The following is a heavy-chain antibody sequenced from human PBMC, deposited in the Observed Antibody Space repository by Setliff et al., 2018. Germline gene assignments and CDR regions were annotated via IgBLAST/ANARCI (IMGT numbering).Heavy chain of an antibody. V-gene: IGHV1-2*06. CDR3: AKSGDYSNRGHFDC. CDR1: GYTFTGYY. J-gene: IGHJ4*02. Sequence: ASVKVSCKASGYTFTGYYMHWVRQAPGQGLEWMGRINPNSGGTNYAQKFQGRVTMTWDTSISTAYMELSSLRSEDTAMYFCAKSGDYSNRGHFDCWGQGTLVTVSS. D-gene: IGHD4-4*01. CDR2: INPNSGGT.